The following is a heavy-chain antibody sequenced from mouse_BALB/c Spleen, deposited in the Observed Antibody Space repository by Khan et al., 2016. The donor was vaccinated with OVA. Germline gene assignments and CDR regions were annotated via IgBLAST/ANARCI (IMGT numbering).Heavy chain of an antibody. CDR1: GFTFSTYA. CDR2: ISSGGDYI. D-gene: IGHD1-1*01. V-gene: IGHV5-9-3*01. CDR3: ARHNYGPFAY. Sequence: EVELVESGGDLVKPGGSLKLSCSASGFTFSTYAMSWVRQTPEKRLEWVATISSGGDYIYYPDSVRGRFTISRDNAKNTLYLQMSSLRSEDTATYYCARHNYGPFAYWGQGTLVTVSA. J-gene: IGHJ3*01.